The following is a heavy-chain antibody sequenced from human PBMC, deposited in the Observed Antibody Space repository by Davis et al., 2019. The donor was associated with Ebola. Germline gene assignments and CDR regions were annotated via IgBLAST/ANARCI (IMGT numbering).Heavy chain of an antibody. CDR3: AREWRMDFWSGSANWFDP. V-gene: IGHV1-69*05. CDR2: IIPIFGTA. CDR1: GGSCSSYA. D-gene: IGHD3-3*01. J-gene: IGHJ5*02. Sequence: SSVTVSFKASGGSCSSYAISWVRQPPGQGLEWMGGIIPIFGTANYAQKFQGRVTMTRNTSISTAYMELSSLRSEDTAVYYCAREWRMDFWSGSANWFDPWGQGTLVTVSS.